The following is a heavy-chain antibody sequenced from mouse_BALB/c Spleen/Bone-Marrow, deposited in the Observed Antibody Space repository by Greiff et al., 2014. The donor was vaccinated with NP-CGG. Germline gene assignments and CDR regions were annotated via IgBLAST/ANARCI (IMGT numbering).Heavy chain of an antibody. CDR3: IRSNYGYWYFDV. Sequence: VQLQQSGAELVKPGASVKLSCKASGYTFSSYYMYWVKQRPGQGLEWIGEINPSNGGTKFNEKFKSKATLTVDKSSSTAYMQLSSLTSEDAAVYYCIRSNYGYWYFDVWGAGTTVTVSS. CDR1: GYTFSSYY. V-gene: IGHV1S81*02. J-gene: IGHJ1*01. D-gene: IGHD1-1*01. CDR2: INPSNGGT.